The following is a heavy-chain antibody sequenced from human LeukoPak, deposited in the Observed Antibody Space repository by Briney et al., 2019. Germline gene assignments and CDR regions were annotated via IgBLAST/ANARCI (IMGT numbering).Heavy chain of an antibody. Sequence: GRSLRLSCAASGFTFSSYGMHGVRQAPGKGLEWVAVISYDGSNKYYADSVKGRFTISRDNSKNTLYLQMNSLRAEDTAVYYCAKKYCGGDCYLDGFDYWGQGTLVTVSS. D-gene: IGHD2-21*02. CDR3: AKKYCGGDCYLDGFDY. V-gene: IGHV3-30*18. J-gene: IGHJ4*02. CDR1: GFTFSSYG. CDR2: ISYDGSNK.